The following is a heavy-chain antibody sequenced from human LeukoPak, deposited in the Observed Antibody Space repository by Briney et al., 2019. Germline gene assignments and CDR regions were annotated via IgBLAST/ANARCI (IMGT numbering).Heavy chain of an antibody. Sequence: QSGGSLRPSCAASGVTFSAYWMTWVRQAPGKGLEWVANIKQDGSEKYYVDSVKGRFTISRDNAKNSLYLQMNSLRAEDTAVYYCAAVIDYWGQGTLVTVSS. V-gene: IGHV3-7*01. CDR1: GVTFSAYW. CDR3: AAVIDY. CDR2: IKQDGSEK. J-gene: IGHJ4*02.